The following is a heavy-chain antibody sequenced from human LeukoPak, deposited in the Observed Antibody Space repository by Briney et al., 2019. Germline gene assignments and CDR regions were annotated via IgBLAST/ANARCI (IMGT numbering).Heavy chain of an antibody. CDR3: ARVFPPINGYDSGSYSFLGSLDP. D-gene: IGHD3-10*01. V-gene: IGHV1-69*13. J-gene: IGHJ5*02. CDR1: GATFSRYA. Sequence: ASVKVSCKGSGATFSRYAISWVRQAPGQGLEWMGGIIPMFGAVKYAQKFQGRVTITADESTSTAYMELSSLRSEDTAVYYCARVFPPINGYDSGSYSFLGSLDPWGQGTLVTVSS. CDR2: IIPMFGAV.